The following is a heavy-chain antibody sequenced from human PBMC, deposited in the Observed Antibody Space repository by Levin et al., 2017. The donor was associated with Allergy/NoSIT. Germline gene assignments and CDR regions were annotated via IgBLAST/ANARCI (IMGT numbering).Heavy chain of an antibody. CDR3: ARHVYYSESSDSYCYFDF. CDR2: ISHSGST. Sequence: PSETLSLTCTVSGGSISSNYYYWGWIRQPPGKGLEWIGSISHSGSTYFNPSLEGRVTISVDTSKNQFSLRLRSVTAADTAVYYCARHVYYSESSDSYCYFDFWGQGTLVTVSS. V-gene: IGHV4-39*01. CDR1: GGSISSNYYY. J-gene: IGHJ4*02. D-gene: IGHD3-22*01.